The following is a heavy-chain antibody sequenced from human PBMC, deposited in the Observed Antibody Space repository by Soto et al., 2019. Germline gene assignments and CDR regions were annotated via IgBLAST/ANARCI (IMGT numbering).Heavy chain of an antibody. Sequence: ERLPVTFTVSCGPVSRGSYYLSWIRQPPGMGLEWIGYIFYSGTTNYNPYLKSRVTMSLYTSKNQFSLQLSSVTAEDTAVYYCARVSIAYYYHTSGQYFVDFWGQGTLVIGSS. CDR2: IFYSGTT. V-gene: IGHV4-61*01. J-gene: IGHJ4*02. CDR1: CGPVSRGSYY. D-gene: IGHD3-22*01. CDR3: ARVSIAYYYHTSGQYFVDF.